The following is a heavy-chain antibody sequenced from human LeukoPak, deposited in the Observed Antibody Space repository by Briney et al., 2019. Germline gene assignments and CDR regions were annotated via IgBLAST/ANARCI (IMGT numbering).Heavy chain of an antibody. D-gene: IGHD3-22*01. V-gene: IGHV1-69*13. CDR1: GGTFSSYA. Sequence: SVKVSCKASGGTFSSYAISWVRQAPGQGLEWMGGIIPIFGTANYAQKFQGRVTITADESTSTAYMELSSLRSEDTAVYYCASPDPYDSSGYYYHFDYWGQGTLVTVSS. J-gene: IGHJ4*02. CDR3: ASPDPYDSSGYYYHFDY. CDR2: IIPIFGTA.